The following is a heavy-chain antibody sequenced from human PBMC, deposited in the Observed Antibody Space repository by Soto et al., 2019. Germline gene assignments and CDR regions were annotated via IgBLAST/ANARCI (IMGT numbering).Heavy chain of an antibody. D-gene: IGHD6-25*01. Sequence: PGGSLRLSCAASGFTFSSYGMSWVRQAPGKGLEWVSGISGSGGSTYYADFVKGRFTISRDNYKNTLYLQMNSLRAEDTAVYHCAEERSSGYAWDYSFDYWGQGTLVTVSS. J-gene: IGHJ4*02. CDR3: AEERSSGYAWDYSFDY. CDR2: ISGSGGST. CDR1: GFTFSSYG. V-gene: IGHV3-23*01.